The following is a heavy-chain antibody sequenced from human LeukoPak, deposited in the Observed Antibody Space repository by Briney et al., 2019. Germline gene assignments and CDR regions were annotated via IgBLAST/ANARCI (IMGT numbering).Heavy chain of an antibody. Sequence: PGGSLRLSCAASGFTFSIYWMHWVRQAPGKGLVWVSRINSDGSSTSYADSVKGRFTISRDNARNTQYLQMNSLRAEDTAVYYCARGSSGWYLDAFDIWGQGTTVTVSS. CDR3: ARGSSGWYLDAFDI. J-gene: IGHJ3*02. V-gene: IGHV3-74*01. CDR2: INSDGSST. D-gene: IGHD6-19*01. CDR1: GFTFSIYW.